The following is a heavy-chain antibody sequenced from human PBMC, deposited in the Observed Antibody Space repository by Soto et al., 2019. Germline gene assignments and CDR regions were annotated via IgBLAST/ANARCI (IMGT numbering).Heavy chain of an antibody. CDR1: GDSVSSNSAA. CDR2: TYYRSKWYN. CDR3: ARVAVGATYNWFDP. Sequence: SQTLPLTYALSGDSVSSNSAAWNWIRQSPSRGLEWLGRTYYRSKWYNDYAVSVKSRITINPDTSKNQFSLQLNSVTPEDTAVYYCARVAVGATYNWFDPWGQGTLVTVSS. D-gene: IGHD1-26*01. V-gene: IGHV6-1*01. J-gene: IGHJ5*02.